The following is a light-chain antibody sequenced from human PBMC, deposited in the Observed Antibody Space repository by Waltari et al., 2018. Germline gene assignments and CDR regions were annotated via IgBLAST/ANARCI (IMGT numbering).Light chain of an antibody. V-gene: IGLV2-23*01. CDR3: CSYAGSSTV. Sequence: QSALTQPASVSGSPGQSITISCTGTSSDVGSYNLASWYQQHPGKAPKLMIYEGSKRPSGVSNRFSGSKSGNTAFLTISGLQAEDEADYYCCSYAGSSTVFGTGTKVTVL. CDR1: SSDVGSYNL. CDR2: EGS. J-gene: IGLJ1*01.